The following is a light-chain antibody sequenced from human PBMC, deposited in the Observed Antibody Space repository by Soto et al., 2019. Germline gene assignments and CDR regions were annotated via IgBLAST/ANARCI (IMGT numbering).Light chain of an antibody. CDR2: AAS. CDR3: QKYGSSPSWT. V-gene: IGKV3-20*01. CDR1: QSVSSSY. Sequence: EIVLTQSPGTLSLSPGERATLSCRASQSVSSSYLTWYQQKPGQAPRLLIYAASSRATGIPDRFSGSGSGTDFTLTISRLESEDFAVYYCQKYGSSPSWTFGQGTRVAIK. J-gene: IGKJ1*01.